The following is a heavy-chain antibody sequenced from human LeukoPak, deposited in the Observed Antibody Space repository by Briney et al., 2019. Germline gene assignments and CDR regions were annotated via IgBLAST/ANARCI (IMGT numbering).Heavy chain of an antibody. CDR1: GFTFSSDW. Sequence: GGSLRLPCAASGFTFSSDWMHWVRQAPGEGLVWVSRINHNGVSRAYADFVKGRFTMSRDDARGTVYLQMDSLSADDTAVYYCARVPGYVGYFYGMDVWGQGTTVTVSS. D-gene: IGHD2-15*01. CDR3: ARVPGYVGYFYGMDV. V-gene: IGHV3-74*01. CDR2: INHNGVSR. J-gene: IGHJ6*02.